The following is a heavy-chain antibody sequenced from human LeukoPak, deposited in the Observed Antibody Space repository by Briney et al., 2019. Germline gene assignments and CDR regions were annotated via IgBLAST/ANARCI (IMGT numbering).Heavy chain of an antibody. D-gene: IGHD4-17*01. CDR1: GFTVSSNY. Sequence: PGGSLRLSCGASGFTVSSNYMSWVRQAPGKELEWVSVIYSGGSTYYADSVKGRFTISRDNSKNTLYLQMNSLRAEDTAVYYCAITVTVYYYGMDVWGQGTTVTVSS. CDR3: AITVTVYYYGMDV. J-gene: IGHJ6*02. V-gene: IGHV3-66*01. CDR2: IYSGGST.